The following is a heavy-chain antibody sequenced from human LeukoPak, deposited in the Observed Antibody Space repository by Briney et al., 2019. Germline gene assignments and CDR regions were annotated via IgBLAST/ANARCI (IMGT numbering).Heavy chain of an antibody. J-gene: IGHJ4*02. V-gene: IGHV3-7*01. Sequence: PGGSLRLSCAASGFTFSSYWMSWVRQAPGKGLEWVANIKEGGSEKYYVESVKGRFTISRDNAKNSLFLQMNSLRGEDTAMYYCARGGSSRFGYWGQGTLVTVXS. CDR2: IKEGGSEK. D-gene: IGHD1-26*01. CDR1: GFTFSSYW. CDR3: ARGGSSRFGY.